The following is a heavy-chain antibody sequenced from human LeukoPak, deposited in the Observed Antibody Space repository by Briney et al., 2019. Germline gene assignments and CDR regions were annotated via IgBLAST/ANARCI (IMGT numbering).Heavy chain of an antibody. J-gene: IGHJ4*02. CDR3: AREARYYDSSGYKNI. CDR2: IYTSGST. Sequence: SETLSLTCTVSGGSISSGSYYWSWIRQPAGKGLEWIGRIYTSGSTNYNPSLKSRVTISVDTSKNQFSLKLSSVTAADTAVYYCAREARYYDSSGYKNIWGQGTLVTVSS. D-gene: IGHD3-22*01. CDR1: GGSISSGSYY. V-gene: IGHV4-61*02.